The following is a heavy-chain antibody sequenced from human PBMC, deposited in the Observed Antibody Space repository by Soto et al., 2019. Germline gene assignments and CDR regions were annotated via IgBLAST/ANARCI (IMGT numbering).Heavy chain of an antibody. CDR3: ATQGLTTYYFGY. CDR2: IDLSESYT. CDR1: GDRFASQW. Sequence: GESLKISCQVSGDRFASQWISWVRQVPGKGQEWMGRIDLSESYTTYNPSFQGHVTFSADKSITTAYLQWRSLEASDTAIYYCATQGLTTYYFGYWGQGTLVTVSS. V-gene: IGHV5-10-1*01. J-gene: IGHJ4*02.